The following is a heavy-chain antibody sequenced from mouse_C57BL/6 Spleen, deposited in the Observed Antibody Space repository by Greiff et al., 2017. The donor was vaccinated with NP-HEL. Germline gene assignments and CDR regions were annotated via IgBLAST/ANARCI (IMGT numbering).Heavy chain of an antibody. Sequence: VQLQQSGPELVKPGASVKISCKASGYSFTDYNMNWVKQSNGKSLEWIGVINPNYGTTSYNQKFKGKATLTVDQSSSTAYMQLHSLTSEDSAVEYCARRKNPRYYDYDGYAMDYWGQGTSVTVSS. CDR2: INPNYGTT. D-gene: IGHD2-4*01. J-gene: IGHJ4*01. V-gene: IGHV1-39*01. CDR3: ARRKNPRYYDYDGYAMDY. CDR1: GYSFTDYN.